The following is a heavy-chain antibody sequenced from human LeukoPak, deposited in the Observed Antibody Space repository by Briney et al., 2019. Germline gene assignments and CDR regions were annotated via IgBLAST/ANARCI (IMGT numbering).Heavy chain of an antibody. D-gene: IGHD6-13*01. V-gene: IGHV4-39*02. CDR3: ARDLGGYSSSWYNAVGNWFDP. CDR1: GGSISSTSSY. J-gene: IGHJ5*02. Sequence: SETLSLTCFVSGGSISSTSSYWGWLRQPPGKGLEWIGSIYYSGTSYYNPSLKSRVTLSVDSSKNQFSLRLTSVTAADTAVYYCARDLGGYSSSWYNAVGNWFDPWGQGTLVTVSS. CDR2: IYYSGTS.